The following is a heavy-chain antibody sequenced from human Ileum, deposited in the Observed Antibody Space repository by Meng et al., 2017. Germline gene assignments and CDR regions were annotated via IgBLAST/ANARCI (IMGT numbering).Heavy chain of an antibody. CDR2: IHHSGTP. D-gene: IGHD5-24*01. CDR3: ARGSAYNKAGIDP. V-gene: IGHV4-38-2*01. J-gene: IGHJ5*02. CDR1: GYSISSDYY. Sequence: SETLSLTCAVSGYSISSDYYWAWIRQPPGKGLEWIGSIHHSGTPYYNPSLNSRVSLSVDTSKNQFSLKVTSVTAADTAVYFCARGSAYNKAGIDPWGQGTLVTVSS.